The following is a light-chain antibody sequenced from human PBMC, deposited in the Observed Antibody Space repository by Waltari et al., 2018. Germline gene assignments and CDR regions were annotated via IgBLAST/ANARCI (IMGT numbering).Light chain of an antibody. J-gene: IGLJ2*01. CDR2: AVS. Sequence: QSALTQPASVSGSPGQSITLSCTGTSSDVWTSKRVSWYQQPPGKAPKLMICAVSKRPSGVSDRFSGSKSGDMASLTISGLQPEDEAEYFCSSYAGSSKGVFGGGTKVTVL. V-gene: IGLV2-23*02. CDR3: SSYAGSSKGV. CDR1: SSDVWTSKR.